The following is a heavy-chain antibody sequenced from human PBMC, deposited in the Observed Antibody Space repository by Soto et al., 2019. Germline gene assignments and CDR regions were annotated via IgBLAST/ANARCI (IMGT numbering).Heavy chain of an antibody. CDR3: AMDIAFDY. Sequence: GGSLRLSCAASGFTFSSYGMHWVRQAPGKGLEWVAVISYDGSNKYYADSVKGRFTISRDNFKNTLYLQMNSLRAEDTAVYYCAMDIAFDYWGQGTLVTVSS. D-gene: IGHD5-12*01. J-gene: IGHJ4*02. V-gene: IGHV3-30*03. CDR1: GFTFSSYG. CDR2: ISYDGSNK.